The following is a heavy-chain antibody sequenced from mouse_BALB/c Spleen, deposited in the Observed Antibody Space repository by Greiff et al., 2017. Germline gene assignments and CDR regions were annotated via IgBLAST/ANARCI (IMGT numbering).Heavy chain of an antibody. J-gene: IGHJ1*01. V-gene: IGHV5-9-4*01. Sequence: DVQLVESGGGLVKPGGSLKLSCAASGFTFSSYAMSWVRQSPEKRLEWVAEISSGGSYTYYPDTVTGRFTISRDNAKNTLYLQMSSLKSEDTAMYYCARQYYGSSRYWYFDVWGAGTTVTVSS. CDR3: ARQYYGSSRYWYFDV. D-gene: IGHD1-1*01. CDR2: ISSGGSYT. CDR1: GFTFSSYA.